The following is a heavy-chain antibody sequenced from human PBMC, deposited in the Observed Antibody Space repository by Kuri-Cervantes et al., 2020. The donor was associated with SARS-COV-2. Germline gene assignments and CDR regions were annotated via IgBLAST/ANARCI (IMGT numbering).Heavy chain of an antibody. CDR1: GFTLSSYW. Sequence: GGSLRLSCAASGFTLSSYWMHWVRQAPGKGLVWVSRINSDGSSTSYADSVKGRFTISRDNAKNTLYLQMNSLRAEDTAVYFCAKTKELLRYYYYGMDVWGQGTAVTVSS. V-gene: IGHV3-74*01. CDR3: AKTKELLRYYYYGMDV. D-gene: IGHD1-26*01. CDR2: INSDGSST. J-gene: IGHJ6*02.